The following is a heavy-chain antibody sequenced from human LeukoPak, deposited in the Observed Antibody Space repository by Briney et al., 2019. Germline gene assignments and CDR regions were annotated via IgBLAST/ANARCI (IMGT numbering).Heavy chain of an antibody. Sequence: GSVKDSCKASVYTFTGYYIHWVRQAPGQGLEWMGWINPNSGGTDYAQKFQGRVTMTRDTSISTAYMELSRLRSDDSAVYYCARDPGEMDVWGQGTTVTVSS. CDR1: VYTFTGYY. J-gene: IGHJ6*02. CDR2: INPNSGGT. V-gene: IGHV1-2*02. CDR3: ARDPGEMDV.